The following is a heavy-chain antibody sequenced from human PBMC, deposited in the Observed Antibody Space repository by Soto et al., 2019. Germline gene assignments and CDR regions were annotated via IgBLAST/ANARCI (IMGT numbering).Heavy chain of an antibody. V-gene: IGHV1-69*02. CDR1: GGTFSSYT. CDR2: IIPILGIA. D-gene: IGHD6-25*01. J-gene: IGHJ6*02. CDR3: ARFGVSASMDV. Sequence: QVQLVQSGAEVKKPGSSVKVSCKASGGTFSSYTISWVRQAPGQGLEWMGRIIPILGIANYAQKFQGRVTITAYKSTSTAYMELSSLRSEVTAVYYCARFGVSASMDVWGQGTTVTVSS.